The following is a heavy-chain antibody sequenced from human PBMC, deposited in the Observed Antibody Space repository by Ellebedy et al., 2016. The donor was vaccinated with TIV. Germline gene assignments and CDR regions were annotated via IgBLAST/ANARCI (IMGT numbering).Heavy chain of an antibody. CDR2: ISYDGSNK. CDR3: ARALYGYCTDGVCYSADH. CDR1: GFTFSSYA. J-gene: IGHJ4*02. Sequence: PGGSLRLSCAASGFTFSSYAMHWVRQAPGKGLEWVAVISYDGSNKYYADSVKGRFTISKDNSKTTLYLQMNNLSADDTAVYYCARALYGYCTDGVCYSADHWGQGTLVIVSS. D-gene: IGHD2-8*01. V-gene: IGHV3-30-3*01.